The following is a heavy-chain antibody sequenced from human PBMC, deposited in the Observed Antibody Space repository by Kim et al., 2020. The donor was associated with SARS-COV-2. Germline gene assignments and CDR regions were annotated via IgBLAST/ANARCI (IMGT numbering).Heavy chain of an antibody. D-gene: IGHD3-10*01. Sequence: SETLSLTCTVSGGSISSYYWSWIRQPPGKGLEWIGYIYYSGSTNYNPSLKSRVTISVDTSKNQFSLKLSSVTAADTAVYYCASSAPYGSGSYFFDYWGQGTLVTVSS. J-gene: IGHJ4*02. CDR2: IYYSGST. CDR3: ASSAPYGSGSYFFDY. CDR1: GGSISSYY. V-gene: IGHV4-59*01.